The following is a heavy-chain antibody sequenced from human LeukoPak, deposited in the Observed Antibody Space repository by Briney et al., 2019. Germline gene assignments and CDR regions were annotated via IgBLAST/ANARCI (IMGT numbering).Heavy chain of an antibody. J-gene: IGHJ4*02. CDR1: GASFNTGDHY. CDR3: ARGAPPDS. CDR2: IYNSGST. Sequence: SETLSLTCIVSGASFNTGDHYWNWIRQHPGKGLEWIGYIYNSGSTYYNPSLKSRVTISVDTSKNHFSLRLTSVTAADSAVYYCARGAPPDSWGQGTLVTVSS. V-gene: IGHV4-31*03.